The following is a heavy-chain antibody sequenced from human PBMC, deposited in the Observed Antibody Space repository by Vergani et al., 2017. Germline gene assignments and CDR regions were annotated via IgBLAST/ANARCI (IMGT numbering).Heavy chain of an antibody. D-gene: IGHD3-9*01. J-gene: IGHJ5*02. CDR2: ISAYNGNT. V-gene: IGHV1-18*01. CDR3: AGDWGDYDILTGRGWFDP. Sequence: QVQLVQSGAEVKKPGASVKVSCKASGYTFTSYGISWVRQAPGQGLEWMGWISAYNGNTNYAQKLQGRVTMTTDTSTSTAYMELRSLRSDDTAVYYCAGDWGDYDILTGRGWFDPWGQGTLVTVSS. CDR1: GYTFTSYG.